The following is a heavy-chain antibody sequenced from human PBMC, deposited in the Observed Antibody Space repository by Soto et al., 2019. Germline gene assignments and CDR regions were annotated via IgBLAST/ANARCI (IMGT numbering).Heavy chain of an antibody. V-gene: IGHV1-18*01. CDR2: ISAYNGNT. CDR1: GYTFTSYG. D-gene: IGHD3-3*01. CDR3: ARDLGSVKYYDFWSGYYTTKRDYYFDY. J-gene: IGHJ4*02. Sequence: ASVKVSCKASGYTFTSYGISWVRQAPGQGLEWMGWISAYNGNTNYAQKLQGRVTMTTDTSTSTAYMELRSLRSDDTAVYYCARDLGSVKYYDFWSGYYTTKRDYYFDYWGQGTLVTVSS.